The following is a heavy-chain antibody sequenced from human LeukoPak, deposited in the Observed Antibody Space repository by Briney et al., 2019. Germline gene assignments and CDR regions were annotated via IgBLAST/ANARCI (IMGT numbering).Heavy chain of an antibody. D-gene: IGHD3-22*01. CDR3: ARDPGYYDSSGYYDSYFDY. V-gene: IGHV1-69*05. Sequence: ASVKVSCKASGGTFSSYAISWVRQAPGQGLEWMGGIIPIFGTANYAQKFQGRVTITTDESTSTAYMELNSLRSEDTAVYYCARDPGYYDSSGYYDSYFDYWGQGTLVTVSS. J-gene: IGHJ4*02. CDR2: IIPIFGTA. CDR1: GGTFSSYA.